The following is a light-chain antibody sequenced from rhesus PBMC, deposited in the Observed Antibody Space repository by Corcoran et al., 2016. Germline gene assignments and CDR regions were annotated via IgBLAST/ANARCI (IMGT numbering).Light chain of an antibody. CDR1: QSISSW. CDR3: LQYSSSPFT. V-gene: IGKV1-22*01. Sequence: DIQMTQSPSSLSASVGDTVTITCRASQSISSWLDWYQQKPGKAPKFLIYKASSLQSGGPSRFSGSGSGTYFTLTISSLQPEDFATYYCLQYSSSPFTFGPGTKLDIK. J-gene: IGKJ3*01. CDR2: KAS.